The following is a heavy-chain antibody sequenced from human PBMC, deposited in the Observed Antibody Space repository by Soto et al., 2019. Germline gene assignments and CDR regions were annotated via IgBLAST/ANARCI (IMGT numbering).Heavy chain of an antibody. CDR1: GFTFGGSA. V-gene: IGHV3-73*01. Sequence: EVQLVESGGDLVQPGGSLKLSCAASGFTFGGSAMHWVRQDSGKGLEWVGLIRSNANNYAPAYAGSVKGRFTISRDDSKNTAYLQMNSLRTEDTAVYYCARLFNDDDSSIYYWAHGTLVTVSS. CDR3: ARLFNDDDSSIYY. D-gene: IGHD3-22*01. J-gene: IGHJ4*01. CDR2: IRSNANNYAP.